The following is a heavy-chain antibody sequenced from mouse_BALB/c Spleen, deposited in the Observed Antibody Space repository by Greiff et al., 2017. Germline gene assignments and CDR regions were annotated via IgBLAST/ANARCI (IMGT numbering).Heavy chain of an antibody. CDR3: ARLGIYYYGSSYMDY. CDR1: GFTFSSYA. Sequence: EVMLVESGGGLVKPGGSLKLPCAASGFTFSSYAMSWVRQTPEKRLEWVASISSGGSTYYPDSVKGRFTISRDNARNILYLQMSSLRSEDTAMYYCARLGIYYYGSSYMDYWGQGTSVTVSS. J-gene: IGHJ4*01. CDR2: ISSGGST. V-gene: IGHV5-6-5*01. D-gene: IGHD1-1*01.